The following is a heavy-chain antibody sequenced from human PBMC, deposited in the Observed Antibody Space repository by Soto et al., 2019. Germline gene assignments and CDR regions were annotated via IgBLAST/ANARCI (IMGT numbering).Heavy chain of an antibody. V-gene: IGHV3-7*01. Sequence: GGSLRLSCAASGFTFSSYWMSWVRQAPGKGLEWVANIKQDGSEKYYVDSVKGRFTISRDNAKNSLYLQMNSLRAEDTAVYYCARGPSRQQLYYYYYMDVWGKGTTVTVSS. CDR3: ARGPSRQQLYYYYYMDV. D-gene: IGHD6-13*01. CDR1: GFTFSSYW. J-gene: IGHJ6*03. CDR2: IKQDGSEK.